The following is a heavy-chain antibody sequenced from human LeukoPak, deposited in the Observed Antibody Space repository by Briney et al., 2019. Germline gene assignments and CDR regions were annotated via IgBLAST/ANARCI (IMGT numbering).Heavy chain of an antibody. D-gene: IGHD2-15*01. CDR1: GYSISSGYY. CDR3: ARDLLYCSGGSCQDAFDI. V-gene: IGHV4-38-2*02. CDR2: IYHSGST. Sequence: SETLSLXCTVSGYSISSGYYWGWIRQPPGKGLEWIGSIYHSGSTYYNPSLKSRVTISVDTSKNQFSLKLSSVTAADTAVYYRARDLLYCSGGSCQDAFDIWGQGTMVTVSS. J-gene: IGHJ3*02.